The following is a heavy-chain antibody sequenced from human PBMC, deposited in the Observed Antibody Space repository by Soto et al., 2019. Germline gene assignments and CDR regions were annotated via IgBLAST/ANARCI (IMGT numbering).Heavy chain of an antibody. D-gene: IGHD3-22*01. CDR2: ISGSGGST. CDR1: GFTFSSYA. Sequence: GGSLRLSCAASGFTFSSYAMSWVRQAPGKGLEWVSAISGSGGSTYYADSVKGRFTISRDNSKNTLYLQMNSLRAEDTAVYYCAKDLVWYYYDSSGSPESSYWGQGTLVTVSS. J-gene: IGHJ4*02. CDR3: AKDLVWYYYDSSGSPESSY. V-gene: IGHV3-23*01.